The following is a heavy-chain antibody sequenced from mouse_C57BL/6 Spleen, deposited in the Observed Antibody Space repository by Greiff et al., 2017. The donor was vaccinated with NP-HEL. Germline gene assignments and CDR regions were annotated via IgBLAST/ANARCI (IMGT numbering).Heavy chain of an antibody. CDR3: ARGGNYYFDY. Sequence: VQLKQSGGGLVKPGGSLKLSCAASGFTFSDYGMHWVRQAPEKGLEWVAYISSGSSTIYYADTVKGRFTISRDNAKNTLFLQMTSLRSEDTAMYYCARGGNYYFDYWGHGTTLTVSS. CDR1: GFTFSDYG. CDR2: ISSGSSTI. J-gene: IGHJ2*01. V-gene: IGHV5-17*01. D-gene: IGHD2-1*01.